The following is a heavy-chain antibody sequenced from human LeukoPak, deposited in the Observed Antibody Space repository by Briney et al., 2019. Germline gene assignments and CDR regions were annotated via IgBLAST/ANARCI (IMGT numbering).Heavy chain of an antibody. CDR3: ARTLGARGV. Sequence: KTSETLSLTCTVSGGSISGSSYYWGWIRQPPGKGLEWIGSIYYSGNTYYNPSLKSRVTISVDTSKNQFSLKLNSVTATDTAVYYCARTLGARGVWGQGTLVTVSS. CDR1: GGSISGSSYY. D-gene: IGHD1-26*01. V-gene: IGHV4-39*01. J-gene: IGHJ4*02. CDR2: IYYSGNT.